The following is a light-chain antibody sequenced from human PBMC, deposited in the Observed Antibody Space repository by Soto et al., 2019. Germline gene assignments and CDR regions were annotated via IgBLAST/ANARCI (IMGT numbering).Light chain of an antibody. CDR3: QQYRMSPNT. V-gene: IGKV3-20*01. CDR2: GAS. J-gene: IGKJ5*01. Sequence: EIVLTQSPGTLSLSPGERATLSCRASQTISSSYFAWYQQKPGQAPRLLISGASSRATGIPDRFSGSGSGTDFSLTIRGLKPEDFAVYYCQQYRMSPNTFGQGTRLEIK. CDR1: QTISSSY.